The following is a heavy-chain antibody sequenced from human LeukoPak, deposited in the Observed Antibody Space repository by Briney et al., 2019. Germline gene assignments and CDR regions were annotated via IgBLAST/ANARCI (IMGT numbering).Heavy chain of an antibody. J-gene: IGHJ3*02. CDR1: GFTFSSYG. Sequence: QPGRSLRLSCAASGFTFSSYGMHWVRQAPGKGLEWVAVIWYDGSNKYYADSVKGRFTISRDNSKNTLYLQMNSLRAEDTAVYYCAKDRGFGELRLDAFDIWGQGTMVTVSS. V-gene: IGHV3-33*06. CDR2: IWYDGSNK. D-gene: IGHD3-10*01. CDR3: AKDRGFGELRLDAFDI.